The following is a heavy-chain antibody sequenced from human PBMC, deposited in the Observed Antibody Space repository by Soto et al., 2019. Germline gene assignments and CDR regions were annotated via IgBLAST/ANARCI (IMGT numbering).Heavy chain of an antibody. V-gene: IGHV3-23*01. Sequence: EGQLLESGGGLVQPGGSLRLSCAASGFTFSSYAMSWVRQAPGKGLEWVSAIRGSGSSTYYADSVKGRFTISRDNSKNPLYLQMNSLRADETAVYYCAKDPVVGPGIAFDIWGQGTIVTVSS. CDR1: GFTFSSYA. J-gene: IGHJ3*02. CDR2: IRGSGSST. D-gene: IGHD3-22*01. CDR3: AKDPVVGPGIAFDI.